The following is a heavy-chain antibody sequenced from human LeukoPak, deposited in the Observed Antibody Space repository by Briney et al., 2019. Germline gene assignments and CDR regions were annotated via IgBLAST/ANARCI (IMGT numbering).Heavy chain of an antibody. D-gene: IGHD3-22*01. J-gene: IGHJ4*02. CDR1: GGSISSSSYY. CDR3: ARASYYYDSSGYRPFDY. Sequence: WKTLSLTCTVSGGSISSSSYYWGWIRQPPGKGLEWIGSIYYSGSTYYNPSLKSRVTISVDTSKNQFSLKLSSVTAADTAVYYCARASYYYDSSGYRPFDYWGQGTLVTVSS. CDR2: IYYSGST. V-gene: IGHV4-39*07.